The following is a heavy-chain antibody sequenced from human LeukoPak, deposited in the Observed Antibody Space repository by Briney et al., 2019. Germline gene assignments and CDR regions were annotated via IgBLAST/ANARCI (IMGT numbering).Heavy chain of an antibody. CDR2: ISYDGSNK. J-gene: IGHJ5*02. Sequence: GGSLRLSCAASGFTFSSYAMHWVRQAPGKGLEWVAIISYDGSNKYYAESVKGRFTISRDNSKNTLYLQMNSLRAEDTAVYHCAGYCSTTSCYSSPNWFDPWGQGILVTVSS. V-gene: IGHV3-30*04. D-gene: IGHD2-2*01. CDR1: GFTFSSYA. CDR3: AGYCSTTSCYSSPNWFDP.